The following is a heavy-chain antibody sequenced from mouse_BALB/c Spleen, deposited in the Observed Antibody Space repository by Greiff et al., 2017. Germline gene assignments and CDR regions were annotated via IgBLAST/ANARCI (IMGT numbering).Heavy chain of an antibody. CDR2: ISSGSSTI. D-gene: IGHD2-1*01. CDR3: ARDGNYFDY. Sequence: EVKLVESGGGLVQPGGSRKLSCAASGFTFSSFGMHWVRQAPEKGLEWVAYISSGSSTIYYADTVKGRFTISGDNPKNTLFLQMTSLRSEDTAMYYCARDGNYFDYWGQGTTLTVSS. V-gene: IGHV5-17*02. CDR1: GFTFSSFG. J-gene: IGHJ2*01.